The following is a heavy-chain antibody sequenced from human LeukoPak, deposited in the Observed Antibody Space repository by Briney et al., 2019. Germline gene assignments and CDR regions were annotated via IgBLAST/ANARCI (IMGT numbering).Heavy chain of an antibody. V-gene: IGHV3-23*01. CDR1: GFTFSNHA. Sequence: PGGSLTLFCAASGFTFSNHAMNWVRQAPGKGLEWVSIISGSGTVTYYADSVKGRFTISRDNSKNTLYLQMNSLRAEDTAVYYCAKTSVGEGRIIGSAYFDNWGQGTLDTVSS. CDR3: AKTSVGEGRIIGSAYFDN. CDR2: ISGSGTVT. J-gene: IGHJ4*02. D-gene: IGHD2-15*01.